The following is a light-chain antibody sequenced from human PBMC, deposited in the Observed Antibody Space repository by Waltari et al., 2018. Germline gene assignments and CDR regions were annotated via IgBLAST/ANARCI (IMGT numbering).Light chain of an antibody. J-gene: IGKJ2*01. CDR2: KAS. V-gene: IGKV1-5*03. CDR1: QSISSW. Sequence: DIQMTQSPSTLSASVGDRLTLTCRASQSISSWLAWYQQKPGKAPKLLIYKASSLESGVPSRFSGSGSGTEFTLTISSLQPDDFATYYCQQYNSYPYTFGQGTKLEIK. CDR3: QQYNSYPYT.